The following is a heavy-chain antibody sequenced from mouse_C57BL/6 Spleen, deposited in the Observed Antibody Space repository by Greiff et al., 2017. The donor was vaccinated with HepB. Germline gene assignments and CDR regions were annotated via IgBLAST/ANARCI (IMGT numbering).Heavy chain of an antibody. CDR2: INSDGGST. V-gene: IGHV5-2*01. CDR1: EYEFPSHD. D-gene: IGHD2-4*01. J-gene: IGHJ4*01. Sequence: EVKLVESGGGLVQPGESLKLSCESNEYEFPSHDMSWVRKTPEKRLELVAAINSDGGSTYYPDTMERRFIISRDNTKKTLYLQMSSLRSEDTALYYCARYDYDEDSYAMDYWGQGTSVTVSS. CDR3: ARYDYDEDSYAMDY.